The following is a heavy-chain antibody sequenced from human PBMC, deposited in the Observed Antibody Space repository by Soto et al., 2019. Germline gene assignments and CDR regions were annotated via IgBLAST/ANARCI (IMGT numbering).Heavy chain of an antibody. CDR3: ARGPNIVLMVYAQGGMDV. D-gene: IGHD2-8*01. CDR1: GGSFSGYY. V-gene: IGHV4-34*01. Sequence: SETLSLTCAVYGGSFSGYYWSWIRQPPGKGLEWIGEINHSGSTNHNPSLKSRVTISVDTSKNQFSLKLSSVTAADTAVYYCARGPNIVLMVYAQGGMDVWGQGTTVTVSS. J-gene: IGHJ6*02. CDR2: INHSGST.